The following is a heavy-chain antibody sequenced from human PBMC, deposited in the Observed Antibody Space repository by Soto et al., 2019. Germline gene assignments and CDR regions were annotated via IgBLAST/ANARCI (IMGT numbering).Heavy chain of an antibody. J-gene: IGHJ4*02. CDR2: IYYSGGT. V-gene: IGHV4-59*01. Sequence: QVQLQESGPGLVKPSETLSLTCTVSGGSISDYFGTWIRQAPGKGLEWIGYIYYSGGTNYKPSLKSRLSISIDTSKNHFSPQLMSVTAADTAVYYCARVGGDDFGDSAGFDYWGQGTLVTVSS. CDR3: ARVGGDDFGDSAGFDY. CDR1: GGSISDYF. D-gene: IGHD4-17*01.